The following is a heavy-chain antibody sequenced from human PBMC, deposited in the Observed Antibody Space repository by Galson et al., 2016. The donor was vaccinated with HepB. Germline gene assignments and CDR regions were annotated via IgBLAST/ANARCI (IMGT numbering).Heavy chain of an antibody. CDR1: GFSLSTIGVG. V-gene: IGHV2-5*02. CDR2: IYWDDDH. J-gene: IGHJ4*02. CDR3: APRSGDRDDFDY. D-gene: IGHD1-14*01. Sequence: PALVKPTQTLTLTCSFSGFSLSTIGVGVGWIRQPPGKALEWLALIYWDDDHYYSPSLKTRLTITKDISKNQVGLTMTNADPLDTATYYCAPRSGDRDDFDYWGQGTLVTVSS.